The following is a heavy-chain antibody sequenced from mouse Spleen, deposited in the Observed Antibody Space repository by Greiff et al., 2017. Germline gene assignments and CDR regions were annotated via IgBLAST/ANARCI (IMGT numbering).Heavy chain of an antibody. V-gene: IGHV1-76*01. CDR2: IYPGSGNT. D-gene: IGHD2-1*01. CDR1: GYTFTDYY. CDR3: ARGDGNYRYFDV. J-gene: IGHJ1*01. Sequence: QVQLQQSGAELVRPGASVKLSCKASGYTFTDYYINWVKQRPGQGLEWIARIYPGSGNTYYNEKFKGKATLTAEKSSSTAYMQLSSLTSEDSAVYFCARGDGNYRYFDVWGAGTTVTVSS.